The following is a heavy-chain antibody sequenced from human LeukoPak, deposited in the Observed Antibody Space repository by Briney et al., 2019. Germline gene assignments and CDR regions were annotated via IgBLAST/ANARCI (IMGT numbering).Heavy chain of an antibody. D-gene: IGHD5-18*01. Sequence: ASVKVSCKVSGYTLTELSMHWVRQAPGKGLEWMGGFDPEDGETIYAQKFQGRVTMTEDTSTSTAYMELRSLRSDDTAVYYCARGGRGYSYGYYYYYMDVWGKGTTVTVSS. CDR1: GYTLTELS. J-gene: IGHJ6*03. CDR3: ARGGRGYSYGYYYYYMDV. CDR2: FDPEDGET. V-gene: IGHV1-24*01.